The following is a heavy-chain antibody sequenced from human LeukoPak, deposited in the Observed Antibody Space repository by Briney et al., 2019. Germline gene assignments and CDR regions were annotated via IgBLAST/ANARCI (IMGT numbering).Heavy chain of an antibody. V-gene: IGHV1-8*01. CDR3: ARDTTVTKKYYYYYYGMDV. CDR1: GYTFTSYD. CDR2: MNPNSGNT. Sequence: GASVKVSFKASGYTFTSYDINWVRQATGQGLEWMGWMNPNSGNTGYAQKFQGRVTMTRNTSISTAYMELSSLRSEDTAVYYCARDTTVTKKYYYYYYGMDVWGQGTTVTVSS. D-gene: IGHD4-17*01. J-gene: IGHJ6*02.